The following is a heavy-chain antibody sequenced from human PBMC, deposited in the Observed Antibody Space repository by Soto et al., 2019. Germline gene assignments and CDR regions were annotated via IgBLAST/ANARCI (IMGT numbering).Heavy chain of an antibody. CDR2: IIPILGIA. V-gene: IGHV1-69*04. J-gene: IGHJ5*02. CDR3: ARDLASRVVPADNWFDP. CDR1: GGSFSSYT. D-gene: IGHD2-2*01. Sequence: SVKVYCKASGGSFSSYTISLVRQAPGQGFEWMGRIIPILGIANYAQKFQGRVTITADKSTSTAYMELSSLRSEDTAVYYCARDLASRVVPADNWFDPWGQGTLVTVSS.